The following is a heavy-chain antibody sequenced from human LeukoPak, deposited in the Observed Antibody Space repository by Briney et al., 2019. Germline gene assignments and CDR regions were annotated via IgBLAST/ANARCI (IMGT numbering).Heavy chain of an antibody. CDR2: IYHSGST. D-gene: IGHD3-16*01. Sequence: SSETLSLTCTVSGGSISSGGYYWSWIRQPPGKGLEWIGYIYHSGSTYYNPSLKSRVTISVDRSKNQFSLKLSSMTAADTAVYYCARDGLAGDLGAFDIWGQGTMVTVSS. CDR3: ARDGLAGDLGAFDI. V-gene: IGHV4-30-2*01. CDR1: GGSISSGGYY. J-gene: IGHJ3*02.